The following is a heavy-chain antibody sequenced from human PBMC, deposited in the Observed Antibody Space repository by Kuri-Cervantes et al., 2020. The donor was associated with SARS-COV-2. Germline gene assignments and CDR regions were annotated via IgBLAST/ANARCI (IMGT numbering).Heavy chain of an antibody. V-gene: IGHV3-30*18. D-gene: IGHD3-10*01. J-gene: IGHJ4*02. Sequence: GESLKISCAASGFTFSSYWMSWVRQAPGKGLEWVAVISYDGSNKYYADSVKGRFTISRDNSKNTLYLQMNSLRAEDTAVYYCAKVEGDPDDYYGSGSRPYWGQGTLVTVSS. CDR3: AKVEGDPDDYYGSGSRPY. CDR1: GFTFSSYW. CDR2: ISYDGSNK.